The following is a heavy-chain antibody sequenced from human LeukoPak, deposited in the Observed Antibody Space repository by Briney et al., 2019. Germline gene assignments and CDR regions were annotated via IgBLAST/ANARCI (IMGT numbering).Heavy chain of an antibody. J-gene: IGHJ4*02. V-gene: IGHV1-18*04. CDR3: ARIATINVPRDY. Sequence: ASVKVSCKASGYSFTNNAVSWVRQAPGQGLEWMGWINPLNGHTDYAQKFQGRVTMTRDTNTGTLYMELRSLRSDDTAVYYCARIATINVPRDYWGQGTLVTVSS. D-gene: IGHD5-24*01. CDR2: INPLNGHT. CDR1: GYSFTNNA.